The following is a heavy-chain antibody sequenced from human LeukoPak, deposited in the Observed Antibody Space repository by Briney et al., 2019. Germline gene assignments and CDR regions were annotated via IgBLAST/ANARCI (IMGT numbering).Heavy chain of an antibody. Sequence: PSETLSLTCAVYGGSFSGYYWSWIRQPPGKGMEWIGEINHSGSTNYNPSLKSRVTISVDTSKNQFSLKLSTVTAADTAVYYCARGTMTTVTYYFDYWGQGTLVTVSS. J-gene: IGHJ4*02. CDR1: GGSFSGYY. CDR3: ARGTMTTVTYYFDY. V-gene: IGHV4-34*01. CDR2: INHSGST. D-gene: IGHD4-17*01.